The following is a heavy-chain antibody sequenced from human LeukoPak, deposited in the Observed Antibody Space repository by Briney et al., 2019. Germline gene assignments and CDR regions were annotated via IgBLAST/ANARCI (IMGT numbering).Heavy chain of an antibody. V-gene: IGHV3-48*01. CDR3: AREVAVAEVDY. D-gene: IGHD6-19*01. CDR1: GFTFSSYS. J-gene: IGHJ4*02. Sequence: GGSLRLSCAASGFTFSSYSMNWVRQAPGKGLEWVSYISSSSSTIYYADSVKGRFAISRDNAKNSLYLQMNSLRAEDTAVYYCAREVAVAEVDYWGQGTLVTVSS. CDR2: ISSSSSTI.